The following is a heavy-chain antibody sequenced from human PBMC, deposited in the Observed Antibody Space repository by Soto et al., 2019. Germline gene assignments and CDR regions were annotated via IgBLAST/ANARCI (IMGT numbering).Heavy chain of an antibody. CDR3: ARAWAAAGKGWFDP. CDR2: IYTSGST. V-gene: IGHV4-4*07. CDR1: GGSISNYY. Sequence: SETLSLTCTVSGGSISNYYWSWIRQPAGKGLEWIGRIYTSGSTNYNPSLKSRVTMSEDTSKNQFSLKLSSVTAADTAVYYCARAWAAAGKGWFDPWGQGTLVTVSS. D-gene: IGHD6-13*01. J-gene: IGHJ5*02.